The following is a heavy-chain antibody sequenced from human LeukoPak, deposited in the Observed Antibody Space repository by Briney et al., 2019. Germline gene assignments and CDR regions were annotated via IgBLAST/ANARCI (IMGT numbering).Heavy chain of an antibody. CDR1: GYTFTSYG. J-gene: IGHJ4*01. Sequence: ASVKVSCKASGYTFTSYGISWVRQAPGQGLEWMGWISAYNGNTNYAQKLQGRVTMTTDTSTSTAYMELRSLSSDDTAGYFFAKAPPGTGGGGYPLHLDYLGQGT. CDR3: AKAPPGTGGGGYPLHLDY. V-gene: IGHV1-18*01. CDR2: ISAYNGNT. D-gene: IGHD5-24*01.